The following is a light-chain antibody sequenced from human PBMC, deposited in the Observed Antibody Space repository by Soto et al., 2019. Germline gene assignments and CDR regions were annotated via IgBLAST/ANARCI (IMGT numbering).Light chain of an antibody. CDR1: SSNIGAGYD. CDR3: QSYDSSLSGSYV. J-gene: IGLJ1*01. Sequence: QSVLTHPPSGSAAPGQRDTISLTGSSSNIGAGYDVHWYQQLPGTAPKLLIYGNSNRPSGVPDRFSGSKSGTSASLAITGLQAEDEADYYCQSYDSSLSGSYVFGAGTKVTVL. CDR2: GNS. V-gene: IGLV1-40*01.